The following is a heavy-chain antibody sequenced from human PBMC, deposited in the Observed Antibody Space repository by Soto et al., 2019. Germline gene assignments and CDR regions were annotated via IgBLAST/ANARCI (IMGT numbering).Heavy chain of an antibody. CDR3: ATATCGGDCYSKDYYYYGMDV. CDR2: IDPSDSYT. J-gene: IGHJ6*02. CDR1: GYSFTSYW. D-gene: IGHD2-21*02. Sequence: GESLKISCKGSGYSFTSYWISWVRQMPGKGLEWMGRIDPSDSYTNYSPSFQGHVTISADKSISTAYLQWSSLKASDTAMYYCATATCGGDCYSKDYYYYGMDVWGQGTTVTVSS. V-gene: IGHV5-10-1*01.